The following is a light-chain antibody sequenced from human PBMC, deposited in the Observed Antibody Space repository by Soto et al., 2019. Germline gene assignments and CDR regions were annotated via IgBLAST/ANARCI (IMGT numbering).Light chain of an antibody. CDR3: HQRYNWPRVT. Sequence: EIVMTQSPATLSVSPGERATLSCRASQSVSSNLAWYQQRPGQAPRLLFYGASTRATGFPARFSGSGSGTDFTLTISRLEPEDFAVYYCHQRYNWPRVTFGQGTRLGL. J-gene: IGKJ5*01. CDR1: QSVSSN. V-gene: IGKV3-15*01. CDR2: GAS.